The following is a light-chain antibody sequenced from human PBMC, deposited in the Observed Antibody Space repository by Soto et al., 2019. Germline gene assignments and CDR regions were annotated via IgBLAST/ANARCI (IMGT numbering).Light chain of an antibody. J-gene: IGKJ1*01. Sequence: EIVLTQSPGTLSLSPGERATLSCRASQSVSSSYLAWYQQKPGQAPRLLIYGASRRATGIPDRFSGSGSGTDFTLTISRLEPEDFAVYYCQQYGRSPRTFGQGTKV. CDR3: QQYGRSPRT. V-gene: IGKV3-20*01. CDR1: QSVSSSY. CDR2: GAS.